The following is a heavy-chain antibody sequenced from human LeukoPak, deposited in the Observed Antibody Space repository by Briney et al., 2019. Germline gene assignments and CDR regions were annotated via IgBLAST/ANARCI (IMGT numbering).Heavy chain of an antibody. J-gene: IGHJ6*02. D-gene: IGHD3-22*01. Sequence: SVKVSCKASGGTFSSYAISWVRQAPGQGLEWMGGIIPIFGTANYAQKFQGRVTITADESTSTAYMELSSLRSEDTAVYYCASSVYYYDSSGRYYYYYGMDVWGQGTTVTVSS. CDR1: GGTFSSYA. CDR3: ASSVYYYDSSGRYYYYYGMDV. CDR2: IIPIFGTA. V-gene: IGHV1-69*13.